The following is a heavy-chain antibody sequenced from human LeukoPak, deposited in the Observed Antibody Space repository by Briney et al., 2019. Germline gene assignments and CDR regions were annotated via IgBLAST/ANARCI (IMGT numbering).Heavy chain of an antibody. CDR2: ISWNSGNI. V-gene: IGHV3-9*01. D-gene: IGHD2-21*01. CDR3: AKDVQYSSQSALDI. Sequence: QTGGSLRLSCAASGFTFDDYGMSWVRQAPGKGLEWVSGISWNSGNIGYADSVRGRFTISRDNAKNSLYLQMNSLRAEDTALYYCAKDVQYSSQSALDIWGQGTMVTVSS. J-gene: IGHJ3*02. CDR1: GFTFDDYG.